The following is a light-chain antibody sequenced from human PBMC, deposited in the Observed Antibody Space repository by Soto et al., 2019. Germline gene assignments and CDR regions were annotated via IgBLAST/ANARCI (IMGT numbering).Light chain of an antibody. V-gene: IGKV2-28*01. CDR3: MQALRTPPT. CDR2: LGS. CDR1: QSLLHSNGYNY. J-gene: IGKJ3*01. Sequence: DIVMTQSPLSLPVTPGEPASISCRSSQSLLHSNGYNYLDWYLQKPGQSPQLLIYLGSNRASGVPDRFSGSGSGTDFTLKISRVEAEDVGVYYCMQALRTPPTFGPGTKVEIK.